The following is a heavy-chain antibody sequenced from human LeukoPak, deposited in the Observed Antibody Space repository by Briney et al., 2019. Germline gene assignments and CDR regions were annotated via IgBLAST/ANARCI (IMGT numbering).Heavy chain of an antibody. CDR2: IYPGDSDT. J-gene: IGHJ4*02. CDR3: ARTYSTSWYNLDY. Sequence: GESLKISCKGSGYRFTAYWISWVRQMPGKGLDWMGIIYPGDSDTRYSPSFQGQVSISVDTATSTAYLQWNSLKASDTAMYYCARTYSTSWYNLDYWGQGTLVTVSS. D-gene: IGHD6-13*01. V-gene: IGHV5-51*01. CDR1: GYRFTAYW.